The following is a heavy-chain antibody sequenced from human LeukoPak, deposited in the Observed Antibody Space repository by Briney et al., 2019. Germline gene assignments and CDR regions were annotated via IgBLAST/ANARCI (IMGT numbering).Heavy chain of an antibody. CDR3: ARSAYSTYFDF. CDR2: IYSSGST. D-gene: IGHD2-15*01. J-gene: IGHJ4*02. V-gene: IGHV4-59*01. Sequence: SETLSLTCTVSGGSISNYYWNWIRQPPGKGLEWIGYIYSSGSTNYNPSLKSRVTISVDTSKNQFSLKLTSVTAADTAVYCCARSAYSTYFDFWGRGTLVTVSS. CDR1: GGSISNYY.